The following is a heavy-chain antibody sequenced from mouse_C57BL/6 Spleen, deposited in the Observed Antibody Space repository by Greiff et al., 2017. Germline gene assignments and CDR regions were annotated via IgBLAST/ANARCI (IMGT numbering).Heavy chain of an antibody. V-gene: IGHV1-64*01. CDR2: IHPNSGST. D-gene: IGHD3-2*02. CDR3: ANEGSSGCEKWFDY. J-gene: IGHJ3*01. Sequence: QVQLQQPGAELVKPGASVKLSCKASGYTFTSYWMHWVKQRPGQGLEWIGMIHPNSGSTNYNEKFKSKATLTVDKSSSTAYMQLSSLTSEDSAVYYCANEGSSGCEKWFDYWGQGTLVTVSA. CDR1: GYTFTSYW.